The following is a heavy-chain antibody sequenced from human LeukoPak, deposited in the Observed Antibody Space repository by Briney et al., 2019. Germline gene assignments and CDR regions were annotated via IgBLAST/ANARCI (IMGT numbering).Heavy chain of an antibody. CDR2: IIPIFGTA. Sequence: SVKVSCKASGGTFSSYAINWVRQAPGQGLEWMGGIIPIFGTANYAQNFQGRVTITADKSTSTAYMELRSLRSDDTAVYYCARGSGSYPTDYWGQGTLVTVSS. CDR3: ARGSGSYPTDY. V-gene: IGHV1-69*06. J-gene: IGHJ4*02. CDR1: GGTFSSYA. D-gene: IGHD1-26*01.